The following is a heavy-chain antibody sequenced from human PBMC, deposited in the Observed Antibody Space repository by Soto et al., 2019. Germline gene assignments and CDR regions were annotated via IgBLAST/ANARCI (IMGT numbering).Heavy chain of an antibody. CDR3: TRASSLDFDF. D-gene: IGHD3-16*01. CDR1: GFTFGYYA. CDR2: IRRNAYGGTT. Sequence: GGSLRLSCTTSGFTFGYYALSWVRQAPGKGLEWVGFIRRNAYGGTTDYAASVKGRFTISRDDSKSIAYLQMNSLRTEDTALYYCTRASSLDFDFWGQGTLVTVSS. V-gene: IGHV3-49*04. J-gene: IGHJ4*02.